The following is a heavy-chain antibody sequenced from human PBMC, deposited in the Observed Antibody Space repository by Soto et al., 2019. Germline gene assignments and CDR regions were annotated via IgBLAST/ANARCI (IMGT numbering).Heavy chain of an antibody. D-gene: IGHD2-8*01. CDR3: ARALRNGYFYGMDI. CDR1: GYAFSNNF. J-gene: IGHJ6*02. Sequence: ASVKVSCKASGYAFSNNFMHWVRQAPAQGLEWMGVINPTTGLTSNAQKFQGRITMTSDTSSSTAYMELSSLRSEDTAVYYCARALRNGYFYGMDIWGQGTKVTVSS. CDR2: INPTTGLT. V-gene: IGHV1-46*01.